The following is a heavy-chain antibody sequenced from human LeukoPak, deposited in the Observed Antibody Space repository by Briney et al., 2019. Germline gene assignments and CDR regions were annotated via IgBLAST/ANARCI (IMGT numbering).Heavy chain of an antibody. D-gene: IGHD3-10*01. Sequence: GGSLRLSCAASGFTFRSSAMSWVRQAPGKGLEWVSAISRTGGSTYYADSVKGRFTISRDNSKNTLYLQMNSLRDEDTAVYYCAKESGYGSGIDYWGQGTLVTVS. V-gene: IGHV3-23*01. J-gene: IGHJ4*02. CDR1: GFTFRSSA. CDR3: AKESGYGSGIDY. CDR2: ISRTGGST.